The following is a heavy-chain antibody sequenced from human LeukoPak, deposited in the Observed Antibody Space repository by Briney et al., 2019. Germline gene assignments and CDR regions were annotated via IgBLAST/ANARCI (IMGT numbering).Heavy chain of an antibody. CDR2: ISSSGSTI. D-gene: IGHD3-22*01. Sequence: GGSLRLXCAASGFTFSDYYMSWIRQAPGKGLEWVSYISSSGSTIYYADSVKGRFTISRDNAKNPLYLQMNSLRAEDTAVYYCVSYDILPGWYFDYWGQGTLVTVSS. V-gene: IGHV3-11*04. J-gene: IGHJ4*02. CDR1: GFTFSDYY. CDR3: VSYDILPGWYFDY.